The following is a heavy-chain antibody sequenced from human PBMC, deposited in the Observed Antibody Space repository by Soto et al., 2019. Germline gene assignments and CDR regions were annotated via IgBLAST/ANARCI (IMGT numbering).Heavy chain of an antibody. V-gene: IGHV4-34*01. CDR1: GGSFSGYY. CDR3: ARGEEGYYRFFDY. D-gene: IGHD3-22*01. CDR2: SNHSGST. J-gene: IGHJ4*02. Sequence: QVQLQQWGAGLLKPSETLSLTCAVYGGSFSGYYWNWIRQPPGKGLEWIGESNHSGSTKYNPSLKSRVTISLDTSKNQFSLKLSSVTAADTAVYYCARGEEGYYRFFDYWGQGTLVTVSS.